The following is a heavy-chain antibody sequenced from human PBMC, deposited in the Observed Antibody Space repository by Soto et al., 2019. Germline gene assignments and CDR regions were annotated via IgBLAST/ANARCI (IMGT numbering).Heavy chain of an antibody. D-gene: IGHD3-16*02. J-gene: IGHJ4*02. CDR2: MSGSSSTT. CDR3: AKNQEPELPSVIDF. CDR1: GLTFSNYA. Sequence: GGSLRLSXATSGLTFSNYAMSWVRQAPGGGLEWVSSMSGSSSTTYYADSVKGRFTISRDRSKNTLYLQMSSLRAEDTAIYYCAKNQEPELPSVIDFWGQGTLVTVSS. V-gene: IGHV3-23*01.